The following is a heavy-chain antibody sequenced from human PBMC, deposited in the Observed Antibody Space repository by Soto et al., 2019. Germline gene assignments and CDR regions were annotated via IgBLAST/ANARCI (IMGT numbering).Heavy chain of an antibody. CDR1: GFTFSSHG. Sequence: GGSLRLSCAASGFTFSSHGMHWVRQAPGKGLEWVAVIWYDGSNKYYEDSVKGRFTISRDNSKNTLYLEMNSLRAEDTAVYYSARCGNWKVPDYWGQGTLVTVSS. CDR3: ARCGNWKVPDY. CDR2: IWYDGSNK. D-gene: IGHD2-2*01. V-gene: IGHV3-33*01. J-gene: IGHJ4*02.